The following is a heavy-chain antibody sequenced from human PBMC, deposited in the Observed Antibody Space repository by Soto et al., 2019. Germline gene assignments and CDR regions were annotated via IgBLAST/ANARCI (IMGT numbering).Heavy chain of an antibody. Sequence: QVQLVQSGAEVKKPGSSVKVSCKASGGTFSSYAISWVRQAPGQGLEWMGGIIPIFGTANYAQKFQGRVTIPADKSTSTAYMELSGLRSEDTAVYYCARGYYGSGSYYPYFYGMDVWGQGTTVTVSS. J-gene: IGHJ6*02. CDR1: GGTFSSYA. CDR3: ARGYYGSGSYYPYFYGMDV. D-gene: IGHD3-10*01. V-gene: IGHV1-69*06. CDR2: IIPIFGTA.